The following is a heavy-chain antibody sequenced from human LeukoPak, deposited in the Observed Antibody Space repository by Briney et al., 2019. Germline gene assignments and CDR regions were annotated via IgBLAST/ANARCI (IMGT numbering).Heavy chain of an antibody. Sequence: PSETLSLTXTVSGGSIDSSNYYWDWIRQPPGKGLEWLGNIYYSGTTFYTSSLKSRVTISADMSKNQFSLRLTSVTAADTAVYYCARQRADYFYHYMDVWGKGTTVIVSS. CDR3: ARQRADYFYHYMDV. CDR2: IYYSGTT. V-gene: IGHV4-39*01. CDR1: GGSIDSSNYY. J-gene: IGHJ6*03.